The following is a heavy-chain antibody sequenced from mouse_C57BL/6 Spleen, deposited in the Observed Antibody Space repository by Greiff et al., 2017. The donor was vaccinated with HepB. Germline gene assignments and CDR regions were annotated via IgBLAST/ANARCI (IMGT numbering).Heavy chain of an antibody. CDR1: GFTFSSYG. Sequence: EVKLMESGGDLVKPGGSLKLSCAASGFTFSSYGMSWVRQTPDKRLEWVATISSGGSYTYYPDSVKGRFTISRDNAKNTLYLQMSSLKSEDTAMYYCARHVYDYDDYYAMDYWGQGTSVTVSS. J-gene: IGHJ4*01. CDR3: ARHVYDYDDYYAMDY. CDR2: ISSGGSYT. V-gene: IGHV5-6*01. D-gene: IGHD2-4*01.